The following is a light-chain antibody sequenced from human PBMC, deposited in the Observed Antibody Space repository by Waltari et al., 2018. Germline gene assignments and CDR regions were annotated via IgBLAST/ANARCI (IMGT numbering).Light chain of an antibody. V-gene: IGKV1-5*03. J-gene: IGKJ1*01. CDR3: QQYRNLST. CDR1: KSLSNW. CDR2: KAS. Sequence: THSPPTLPPSLEDRLPITCRASKSLSNWLAWYQQKPGKAPKVLIYKASTLESGVPSRFSGSGSGTEFTLTISSLQPDDFATYYCQQYRNLSTFGQGTKVEIK.